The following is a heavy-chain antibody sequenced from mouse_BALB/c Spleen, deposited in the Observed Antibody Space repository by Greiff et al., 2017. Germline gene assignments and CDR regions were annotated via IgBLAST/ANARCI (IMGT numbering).Heavy chain of an antibody. D-gene: IGHD1-3*01. CDR2: ISSGGSYT. V-gene: IGHV5-6*02. CDR3: ARHNDVLWYFEV. Sequence: EVKLEESGGDLVKPGGSLKLSCAASGFTFSSYGMSWVRQTPDKRLEWVATISSGGSYTYYPDSVKGRFTISRDNAKNTLYLQMSSLKSEDTAMYYCARHNDVLWYFEVWGAGTTVTVSS. J-gene: IGHJ1*01. CDR1: GFTFSSYG.